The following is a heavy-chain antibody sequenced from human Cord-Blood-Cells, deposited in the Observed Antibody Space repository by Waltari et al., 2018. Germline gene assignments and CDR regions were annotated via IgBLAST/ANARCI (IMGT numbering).Heavy chain of an antibody. CDR3: ASPSGFRSYYYSFDI. CDR2: IYYSGST. D-gene: IGHD3-10*01. J-gene: IGHJ3*02. CDR1: GGSISSYY. Sequence: QVQLQESGPGLVKPSETLSLTCTVPGGSISSYYWSWIRQPPGKGLEWIGYIYYSGSTHYHPSLKSRVPISGDTSKNQFSLKLSSVTASDTAVYYCASPSGFRSYYYSFDILGQGTMVTVSS. V-gene: IGHV4-59*01.